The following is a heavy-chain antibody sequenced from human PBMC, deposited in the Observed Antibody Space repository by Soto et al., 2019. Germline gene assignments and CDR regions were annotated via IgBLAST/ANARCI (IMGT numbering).Heavy chain of an antibody. CDR3: AGEMEDSSGYRAEYLQH. V-gene: IGHV1-18*01. Sequence: HVQLVQSGGEVKKPGASVKVSCKASGYTFSNYGIHWVRQAPGQGLEWMGWISGYNANTRHAQKVQGRVTMTPDTSTNTADIEQRSVTSGSTAVYDCAGEMEDSSGYRAEYLQHCGQGRMVSVSS. CDR2: ISGYNANT. D-gene: IGHD6-13*01. J-gene: IGHJ1*01. CDR1: GYTFSNYG.